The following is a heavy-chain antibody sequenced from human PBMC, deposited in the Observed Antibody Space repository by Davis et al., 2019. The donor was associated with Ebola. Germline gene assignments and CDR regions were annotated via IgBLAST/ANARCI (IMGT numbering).Heavy chain of an antibody. Sequence: GESLKISCAASGFTVSSNYMSWVRQAPGKGLEWVSVIYSGGSTYYADSVKGRFTISRDNSKNTLYLQMNSLRGEDTAVYYCASGIPYGLDVWGQGTTVTVSS. CDR3: ASGIPYGLDV. J-gene: IGHJ6*02. D-gene: IGHD1-14*01. V-gene: IGHV3-53*01. CDR1: GFTVSSNY. CDR2: IYSGGST.